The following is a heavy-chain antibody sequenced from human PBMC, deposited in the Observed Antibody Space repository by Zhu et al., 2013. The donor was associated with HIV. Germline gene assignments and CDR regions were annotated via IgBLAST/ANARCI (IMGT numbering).Heavy chain of an antibody. CDR2: IIPIFGAP. CDR3: ARDSNAGYSSGWHPFDY. V-gene: IGHV1-69*06. J-gene: IGHJ4*02. D-gene: IGHD6-19*01. CDR1: GDTFNSYS. Sequence: QVQLVQSGAEVKKPGSSVNVSCKATGDTFNSYSINWVRQAPGQGLEWMGGIIPIFGAPNYAQRFQGRLTLTADKSTSTVSMALRSLTSEDTAVYYCARDSNAGYSSGWHPFDYWGQGTLVTVSS.